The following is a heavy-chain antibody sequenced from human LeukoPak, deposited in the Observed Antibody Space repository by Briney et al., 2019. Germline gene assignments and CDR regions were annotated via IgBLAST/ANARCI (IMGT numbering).Heavy chain of an antibody. CDR1: GFTFSSYE. Sequence: GGSLRLSCAASGFTFSSYEMNWVRQAPGKGLEWVPYISSSGSTIYYADSVKGRFTISRDNSKNTLYLQMNSLRTEDTAVYYCAKAEGCDILTGLDYWGQGTLVTVSS. CDR3: AKAEGCDILTGLDY. D-gene: IGHD3-9*01. J-gene: IGHJ4*02. V-gene: IGHV3-48*03. CDR2: ISSSGSTI.